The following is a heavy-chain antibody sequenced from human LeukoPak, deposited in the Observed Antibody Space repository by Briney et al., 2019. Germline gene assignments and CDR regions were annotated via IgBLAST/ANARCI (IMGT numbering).Heavy chain of an antibody. CDR3: ARLYDSSGYTNWLDP. D-gene: IGHD3-22*01. CDR1: GGSISSHY. Sequence: SETLSLTCTVSGGSISSHYWSWIRQPPGKGLEWIGYIYYSGSTKHNPSLKSRVTISVDTSNNQFSLKLSSVTAADPAVYYCARLYDSSGYTNWLDPWGQGTLVTVSS. J-gene: IGHJ5*02. CDR2: IYYSGST. V-gene: IGHV4-59*11.